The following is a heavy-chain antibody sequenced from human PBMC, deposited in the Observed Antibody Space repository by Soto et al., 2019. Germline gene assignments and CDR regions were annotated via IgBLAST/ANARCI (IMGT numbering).Heavy chain of an antibody. CDR2: IYYSGST. CDR1: GGSFSGYY. Sequence: PSETLSLTCAVYGGSFSGYYWTWIRQPPGTGLEWIGYIYYSGSTYYNPSLKSRVTISVDTSKNQFSLKLSSVTAADTAVHYCARLGGLQHIDYWGQGTLVTVSS. J-gene: IGHJ4*02. CDR3: ARLGGLQHIDY. V-gene: IGHV4-34*01. D-gene: IGHD3-16*01.